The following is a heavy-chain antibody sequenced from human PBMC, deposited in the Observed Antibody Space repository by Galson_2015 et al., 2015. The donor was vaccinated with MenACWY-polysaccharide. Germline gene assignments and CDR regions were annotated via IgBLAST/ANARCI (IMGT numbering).Heavy chain of an antibody. Sequence: SLRLSGAASVFTFTCYAMSWVRQAPGKGLEWVSVIRGSGSRTYYADSVKGRFTISRDNSKNTLYLQMNSLRAEDTAVYYCAKDSTDFWSVAGRFDHWGQGTLVTVSS. CDR3: AKDSTDFWSVAGRFDH. CDR1: VFTFTCYA. J-gene: IGHJ5*02. V-gene: IGHV3-23*01. CDR2: IRGSGSRT. D-gene: IGHD3-3*01.